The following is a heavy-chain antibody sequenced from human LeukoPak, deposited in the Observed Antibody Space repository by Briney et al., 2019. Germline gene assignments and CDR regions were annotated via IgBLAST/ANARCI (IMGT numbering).Heavy chain of an antibody. CDR3: ASHTIFGVVIIDY. Sequence: SETLSLTCTVSGGSISSSSYYWGWIRQPPGKGLEWIGSIYYSGSTYYNPSLKSRVTISVDTSKNQFSLKLSSVTAADTAVYYCASHTIFGVVIIDYWGQGTLVTVSS. V-gene: IGHV4-39*07. CDR1: GGSISSSSYY. D-gene: IGHD3-3*01. J-gene: IGHJ4*02. CDR2: IYYSGST.